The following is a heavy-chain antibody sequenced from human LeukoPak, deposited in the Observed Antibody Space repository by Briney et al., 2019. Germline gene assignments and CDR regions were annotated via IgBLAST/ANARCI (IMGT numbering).Heavy chain of an antibody. Sequence: ASVKVSCKASGYTFTGYYMHWVRQAPGQGLEWMGWINPNSGGTNYAQKFQGRVTMTRDTSISTAYMELSRLRSDDTAVYYCARQYYDYVWGSYLDYWGQGTLVTVSS. CDR1: GYTFTGYY. CDR3: ARQYYDYVWGSYLDY. J-gene: IGHJ4*02. CDR2: INPNSGGT. V-gene: IGHV1-2*02. D-gene: IGHD3-16*01.